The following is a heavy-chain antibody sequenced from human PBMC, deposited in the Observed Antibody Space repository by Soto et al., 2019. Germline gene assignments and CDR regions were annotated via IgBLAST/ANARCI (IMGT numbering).Heavy chain of an antibody. CDR1: GDSVSSSNFY. CDR3: ARHPTFSGWEYYFDY. J-gene: IGHJ4*02. Sequence: QVQLQESGPGLVKPSETLSLTCSVSGDSVSSSNFYWGWIRQPPGKGLEWIGSVYYSGSTYYNPSLKSRVTMSVDTSKNQYSLKLSSVTAADAAVYYCARHPTFSGWEYYFDYWGQGTLVTVSS. D-gene: IGHD6-19*01. CDR2: VYYSGST. V-gene: IGHV4-39*01.